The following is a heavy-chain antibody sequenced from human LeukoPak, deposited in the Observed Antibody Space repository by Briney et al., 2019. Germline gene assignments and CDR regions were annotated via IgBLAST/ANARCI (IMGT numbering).Heavy chain of an antibody. CDR3: ATHAGGAFDI. J-gene: IGHJ3*02. Sequence: SETLSLTCAVYGGSFSGYYWSWIRQPPGKGLEWIGEINHSGSTNYNPSLKSRVTISVDTSKNQFSLKLSSVTAADTAAYYCATHAGGAFDIWGQGTMVTVSS. CDR2: INHSGST. CDR1: GGSFSGYY. D-gene: IGHD1-14*01. V-gene: IGHV4-34*01.